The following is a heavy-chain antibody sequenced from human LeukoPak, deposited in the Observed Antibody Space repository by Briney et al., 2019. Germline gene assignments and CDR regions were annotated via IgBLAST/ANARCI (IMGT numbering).Heavy chain of an antibody. D-gene: IGHD1-14*01. CDR1: GYIFTGYY. Sequence: ASVKVSCKASGYIFTGYYIHWVRQAPGQGLEWMGWINPDSGGTNYAQKFQGRVTMTRDTSITTAYMELRSLRSDDTAVYYCARKGEPKSSNLYYYYGMGVWGQGTTVTVSS. J-gene: IGHJ6*02. CDR2: INPDSGGT. V-gene: IGHV1-2*02. CDR3: ARKGEPKSSNLYYYYGMGV.